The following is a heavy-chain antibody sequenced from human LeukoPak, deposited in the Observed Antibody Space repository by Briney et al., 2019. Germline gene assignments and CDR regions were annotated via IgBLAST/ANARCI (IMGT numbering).Heavy chain of an antibody. D-gene: IGHD3-10*01. CDR2: INHSGST. Sequence: PSETLSLTCAVYGCSFSGYYWSWLRQPPGKGLEWIGEINHSGSTNYNPSLKSRVTISVDTSKNQFSLKLSSVTAADTAVYYCATRYYYGSGSYNDYWGQGTLVTVSS. CDR3: ATRYYYGSGSYNDY. J-gene: IGHJ4*02. CDR1: GCSFSGYY. V-gene: IGHV4-34*01.